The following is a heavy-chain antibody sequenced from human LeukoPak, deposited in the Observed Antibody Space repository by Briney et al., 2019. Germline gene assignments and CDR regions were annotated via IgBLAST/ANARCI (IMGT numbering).Heavy chain of an antibody. Sequence: SVKISCKASGGTFSSYAISWVRQAPGQGLEWMGGIIPIFGTANYAQKFQGRVTITTDESTSTAYMELSSLRSEDTAVYYCARDRGGSSWYNWFDPWGQGALVTVSS. V-gene: IGHV1-69*05. CDR2: IIPIFGTA. D-gene: IGHD6-13*01. CDR1: GGTFSSYA. CDR3: ARDRGGSSWYNWFDP. J-gene: IGHJ5*02.